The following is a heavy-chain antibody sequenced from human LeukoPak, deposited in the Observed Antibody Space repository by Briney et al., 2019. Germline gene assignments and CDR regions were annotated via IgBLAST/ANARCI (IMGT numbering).Heavy chain of an antibody. CDR1: GFTFNNFW. V-gene: IGHV3-7*01. Sequence: GGSLRLSCAASGFTFNNFWMTWVRQAPGKGLEWVANINQDGSQKYYADSVKGRFTISRDNSKNTLYLQMNSLRAEDTAVYYCAKDSHWALIVVGGGDYYYMDVWGKGTTVTISS. CDR3: AKDSHWALIVVGGGDYYYMDV. D-gene: IGHD2-21*01. CDR2: INQDGSQK. J-gene: IGHJ6*03.